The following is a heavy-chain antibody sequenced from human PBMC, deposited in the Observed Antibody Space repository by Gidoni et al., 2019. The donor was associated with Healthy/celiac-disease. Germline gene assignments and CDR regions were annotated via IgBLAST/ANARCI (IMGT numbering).Heavy chain of an antibody. J-gene: IGHJ4*02. CDR3: ARDLCGGDCYFSQFDY. Sequence: EVQLVESGGGLVKPGGSLRLSCAASGFTFRSYSMNWVRQAPGKGLEWVSSISSSSSYIYYADSVKGRFTISRDNAKNSLYLQMNSLRAEDTAVYYCARDLCGGDCYFSQFDYWGQGTLVTVSS. CDR2: ISSSSSYI. D-gene: IGHD2-21*01. V-gene: IGHV3-21*01. CDR1: GFTFRSYS.